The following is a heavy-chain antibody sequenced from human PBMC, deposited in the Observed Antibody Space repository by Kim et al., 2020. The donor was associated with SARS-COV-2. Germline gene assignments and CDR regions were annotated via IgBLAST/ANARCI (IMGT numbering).Heavy chain of an antibody. CDR2: IYSGGSST. V-gene: IGHV3-23*03. Sequence: GGSLRLSCAASGFTFSSYAMSWVRQAPGKGLEWVSVIYSGGSSTYYADSVKGRFTISRDNSKNTLYLQMNSLRAEDTAVYYCAKDSGPYSSGWYGYWGQGTLVTVSS. CDR1: GFTFSSYA. CDR3: AKDSGPYSSGWYGY. J-gene: IGHJ4*02. D-gene: IGHD6-19*01.